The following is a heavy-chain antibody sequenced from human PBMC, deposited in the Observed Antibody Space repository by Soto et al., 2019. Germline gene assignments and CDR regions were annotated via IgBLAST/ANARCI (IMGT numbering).Heavy chain of an antibody. CDR1: GGTFSSYV. CDR3: ARGSRSDRWYSSERNWFDP. CDR2: IIPIFDTT. D-gene: IGHD6-19*01. Sequence: SVKVSCKASGGTFSSYVISWVRQAPGQGLEWMGGIIPIFDTTNFAQKFQGRVTITADESTSTAYMELSSLRSEDTAVYYCARGSRSDRWYSSERNWFDPWGQGTLVTVSS. J-gene: IGHJ5*02. V-gene: IGHV1-69*13.